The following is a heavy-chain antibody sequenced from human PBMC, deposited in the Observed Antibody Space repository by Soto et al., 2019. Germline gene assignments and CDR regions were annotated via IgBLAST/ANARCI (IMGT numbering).Heavy chain of an antibody. J-gene: IGHJ3*02. CDR2: IYHSGST. D-gene: IGHD3-22*01. Sequence: SETLPLTCAVAGGSISSSNWWSWVRQPPGKGLEWIGEIYHSGSTNYNPSLKSRVTISVDKSKNQFSLKLSSLTAADAAVYYCARRAPYYYDSSGSGYSFDIWGQGKMVTVPS. CDR3: ARRAPYYYDSSGSGYSFDI. CDR1: GGSISSSNW. V-gene: IGHV4-4*02.